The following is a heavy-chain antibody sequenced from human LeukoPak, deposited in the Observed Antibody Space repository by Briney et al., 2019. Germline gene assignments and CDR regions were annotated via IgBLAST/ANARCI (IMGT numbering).Heavy chain of an antibody. J-gene: IGHJ4*02. CDR2: IDNSGST. D-gene: IGHD5-24*01. CDR1: GGSISSTGYY. Sequence: TLSLTCTVSGGSISSTGYYWTWIRQPAGKGLEWIGHIDNSGSTNCNPSLKSRVTISVDTSKNQFSLNLTSVTAADTAVYYCARDGYNRFDYWGQGTLVTVSS. CDR3: ARDGYNRFDY. V-gene: IGHV4-61*09.